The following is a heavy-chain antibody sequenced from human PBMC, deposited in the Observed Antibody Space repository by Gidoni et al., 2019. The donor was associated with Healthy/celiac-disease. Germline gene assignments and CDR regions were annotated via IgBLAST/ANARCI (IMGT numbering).Heavy chain of an antibody. CDR2: ISSSGSSI. CDR3: ARDFSSAEVPDY. J-gene: IGHJ4*02. D-gene: IGHD6-19*01. CDR1: GFTFSSYE. V-gene: IGHV3-48*03. Sequence: EVQLVESGGGLVQPGGSLRLSCAASGFTFSSYEMNWVRQAPGKGLGWVSYISSSGSSIYYADSVKCRFTISRDNAKNSLYLQMNSLRAQDTAVYYCARDFSSAEVPDYWGQGTLVTVSS.